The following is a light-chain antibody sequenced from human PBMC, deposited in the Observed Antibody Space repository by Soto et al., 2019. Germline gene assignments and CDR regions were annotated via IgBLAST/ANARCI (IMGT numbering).Light chain of an antibody. CDR1: QSVSSNY. Sequence: EIVLTQSPGTLSVSPGERVTLSCRASQSVSSNYLAWYQQRPGQAPRLLIFRASYRATGIPDRFSGSASGTEVTLNISRREPEDFAVYYCQQYSSSPPEFTFGPGTKVDSK. CDR2: RAS. J-gene: IGKJ3*01. CDR3: QQYSSSPPEFT. V-gene: IGKV3-20*01.